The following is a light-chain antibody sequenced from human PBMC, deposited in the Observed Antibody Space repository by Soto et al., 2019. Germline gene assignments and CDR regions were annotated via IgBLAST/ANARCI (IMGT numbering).Light chain of an antibody. Sequence: QSVLTQPPSVSAAPGQTVTISCSGSSSNIGNNYVSWYQQLPGTAPKLLMYDNNNRPSGIPDRFSGSKSGTSATLGITGLQTGDEADYYCGTWDSSLSAVVFGGGTKLTVL. CDR3: GTWDSSLSAVV. CDR1: SSNIGNNY. CDR2: DNN. J-gene: IGLJ2*01. V-gene: IGLV1-51*01.